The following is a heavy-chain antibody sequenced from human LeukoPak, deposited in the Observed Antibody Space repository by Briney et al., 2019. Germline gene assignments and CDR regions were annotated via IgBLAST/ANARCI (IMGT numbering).Heavy chain of an antibody. CDR2: ISLDGINK. D-gene: IGHD3-22*01. CDR3: AKGQYYYDSSGSSLKAPFDS. V-gene: IGHV3-30*18. J-gene: IGHJ4*02. Sequence: GRSLRLSCAASGFTFSSYCMHWVGQAPGKGLDWVTVISLDGINKDYSDSVKGRFNLYRDNSKNTLYLQMTSLTTEDTPVHYCAKGQYYYDSSGSSLKAPFDSWGQGTLVTVS. CDR1: GFTFSSYC.